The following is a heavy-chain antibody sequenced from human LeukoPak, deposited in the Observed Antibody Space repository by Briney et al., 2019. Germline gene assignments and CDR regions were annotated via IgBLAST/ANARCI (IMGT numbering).Heavy chain of an antibody. CDR1: GGSFSVYY. D-gene: IGHD2-15*01. J-gene: IGHJ6*02. CDR2: INHSGGT. Sequence: PSETLSLTCAVYGGSFSVYYWSWIRQPPGKGLEWIGEINHSGGTNYNPSLKSRVTISVDTSKNQFSLKLSSVTAADTAVYYCAREIGVEVVVAATKSGMDVWGQGTTVTVSS. V-gene: IGHV4-34*01. CDR3: AREIGVEVVVAATKSGMDV.